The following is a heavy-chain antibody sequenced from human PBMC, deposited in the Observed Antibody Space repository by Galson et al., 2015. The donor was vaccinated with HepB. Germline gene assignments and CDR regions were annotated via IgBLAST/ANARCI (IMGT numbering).Heavy chain of an antibody. Sequence: SLRLSCAASGFIVSNNYMSWVRQAPGKGLEWVSVLYSGGSTYYADSVMGRFTISRDNSKNTLYLQMNSLRAEDTAVYYCARGLQSFFYFDSWGQGTLVTVSS. CDR3: ARGLQSFFYFDS. J-gene: IGHJ4*02. D-gene: IGHD5-24*01. V-gene: IGHV3-53*01. CDR2: LYSGGST. CDR1: GFIVSNNY.